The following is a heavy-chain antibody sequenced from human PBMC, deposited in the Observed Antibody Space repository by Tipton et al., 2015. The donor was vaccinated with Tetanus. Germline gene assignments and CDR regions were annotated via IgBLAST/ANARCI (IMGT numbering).Heavy chain of an antibody. CDR2: IIPIFGTS. D-gene: IGHD3-10*01. CDR1: GGTFSSYA. CDR3: ARGFGTSVTMVRGDGAEFDY. Sequence: QVQLVQSGAEVKKPGSSVKVSCKASGGTFSSYAISWVRQAPGQWLEWMGGIIPIFGTSYYAQKFQGRVTITADESTSTAYMELSSLRSEDTAVYYCARGFGTSVTMVRGDGAEFDYWGQGTLVTVSS. V-gene: IGHV1-69*01. J-gene: IGHJ4*02.